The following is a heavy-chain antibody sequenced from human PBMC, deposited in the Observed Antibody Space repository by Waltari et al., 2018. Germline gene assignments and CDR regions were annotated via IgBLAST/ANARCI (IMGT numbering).Heavy chain of an antibody. Sequence: QVELVQSGGGLVRPGGSLRLSCAASGLIFRDDYNTWTRQAPGKGLEWVAYISNTGTTQYYADSVKGRFTISRDNARNSLSLQMNSLRAEDTAIYYCVKQDGTSWGQGTLVTVSS. J-gene: IGHJ5*02. V-gene: IGHV3-11*04. CDR3: VKQDGTS. CDR2: ISNTGTTQ. D-gene: IGHD1-1*01. CDR1: GLIFRDDY.